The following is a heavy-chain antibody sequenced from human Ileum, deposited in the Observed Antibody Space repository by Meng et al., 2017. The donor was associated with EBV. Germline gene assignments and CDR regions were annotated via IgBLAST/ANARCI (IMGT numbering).Heavy chain of an antibody. J-gene: IGHJ4*02. V-gene: IGHV4-4*02. CDR3: ASSDYYRSDY. CDR1: GGSISRSDW. CDR2: TSHSGST. Sequence: QVQLQESGPGLVKPSETLSLTCAVSGGSISRSDWWSWVRQPPGKGLEWIGETSHSGSTNYSPSLKGRVTISLDKSKNQLSLKLNSVTAADTAVYYCASSDYYRSDYWGQGTRVTVSS. D-gene: IGHD3-22*01.